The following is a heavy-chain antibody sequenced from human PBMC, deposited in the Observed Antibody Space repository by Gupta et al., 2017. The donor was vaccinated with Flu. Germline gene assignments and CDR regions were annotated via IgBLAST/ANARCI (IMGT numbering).Heavy chain of an antibody. CDR2: ISSSSSYI. V-gene: IGHV3-21*01. CDR3: ARGLYSSGWSDPGDYYYGMDV. J-gene: IGHJ6*02. Sequence: EVQLVESGGGLVKPGGSLRLSCAASGFTFSSYSMNWVRQAPGKGLEWVSSISSSSSYIYYADSVKGRFTISRDNAKNSLYLQMNSLRAEDTAVYYCARGLYSSGWSDPGDYYYGMDVWGQGTTVTVSS. CDR1: GFTFSSYS. D-gene: IGHD6-19*01.